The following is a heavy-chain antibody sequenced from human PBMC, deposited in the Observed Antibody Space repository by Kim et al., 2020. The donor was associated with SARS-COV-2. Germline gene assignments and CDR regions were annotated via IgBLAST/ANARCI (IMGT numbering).Heavy chain of an antibody. CDR1: GFPFSAHA. V-gene: IGHV3-48*02. CDR3: ARELAVAGRDVRFDP. D-gene: IGHD6-19*01. CDR2: IYISGNAI. Sequence: GGSLRLSCAASGFPFSAHAMNWVRQAPGKGLEWLAYIYISGNAIYYADSVKGRFTISIDNARNSLYLHMNSLRDDDTAVYYCARELAVAGRDVRFDPWGPGTLVTVSS. J-gene: IGHJ5*02.